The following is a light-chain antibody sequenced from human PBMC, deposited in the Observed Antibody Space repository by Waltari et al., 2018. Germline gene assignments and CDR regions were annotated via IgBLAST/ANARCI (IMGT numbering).Light chain of an antibody. J-gene: IGLJ2*01. V-gene: IGLV2-8*01. Sequence: QSALTQPHSASGSPGQPVTTSCTGTSSDVGGYNYVSWYQQHPGKAPKLIIYEVTKRPSGVPDRFSGSKSGNTASLTVSGLQADDEADYYCNSYAGRNRLGVFGGGTKVTVL. CDR2: EVT. CDR1: SSDVGGYNY. CDR3: NSYAGRNRLGV.